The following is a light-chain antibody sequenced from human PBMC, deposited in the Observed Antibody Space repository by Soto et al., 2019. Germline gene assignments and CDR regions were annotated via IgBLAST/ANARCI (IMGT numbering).Light chain of an antibody. V-gene: IGKV3-15*01. CDR3: QQYNNWPPVT. CDR1: QSVYNN. CDR2: GAS. Sequence: EIVLTQSPATLSVSPGERATLACRASQSVYNNLAWYQQKPGQAPRLLIYGASTRANGIPARFSGSGSGTEFTLTISSLQSEDFAAYFCQQYNNWPPVTFGPGTKVDIK. J-gene: IGKJ3*01.